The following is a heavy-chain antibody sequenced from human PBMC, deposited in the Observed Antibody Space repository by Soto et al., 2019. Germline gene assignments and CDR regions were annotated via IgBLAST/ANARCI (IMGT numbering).Heavy chain of an antibody. D-gene: IGHD3-10*01. CDR1: GFTFSNYA. V-gene: IGHV3-23*01. CDR3: AREGSVDYCGSGIFPLNYYYYVDV. J-gene: IGHJ6*03. CDR2: ISSNGGST. Sequence: LRLSCAASGFTFSNYAMNWVRQAPGKGLEWVSIISSNGGSTGYADSVKGRFTISRDNAKNTLYLQMNSLRAEDTAVYYCAREGSVDYCGSGIFPLNYYYYVDVWGKGTTVTVSS.